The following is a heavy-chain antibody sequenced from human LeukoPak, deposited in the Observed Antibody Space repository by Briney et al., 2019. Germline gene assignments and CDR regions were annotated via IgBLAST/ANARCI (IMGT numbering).Heavy chain of an antibody. CDR1: GDSVSSDNAA. J-gene: IGHJ4*02. CDR2: TYYRSQWYN. Sequence: SQTLSLTCAISGDSVSSDNAAWNWIRQSPSRGLEWLGRTYYRSQWYNDYAISVESRMTINPDTSKNQFSLQLNSVTPEDTAVYYCTREYSSGWYLYYFDYWGQGTLVTVSS. D-gene: IGHD6-19*01. CDR3: TREYSSGWYLYYFDY. V-gene: IGHV6-1*01.